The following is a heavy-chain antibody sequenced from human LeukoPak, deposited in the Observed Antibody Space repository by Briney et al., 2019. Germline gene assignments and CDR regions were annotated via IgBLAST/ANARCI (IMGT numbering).Heavy chain of an antibody. Sequence: GESLKISCKGSGYSFTYYWIGWVRQMPGKGLEWMGIIYPVNSDARHSPSFQGQVTISVDKSINTAYLQWSSLTASDTAMYYCARQDGNGWYYFDYWGQGTLVTVSS. CDR3: ARQDGNGWYYFDY. J-gene: IGHJ4*02. CDR1: GYSFTYYW. CDR2: IYPVNSDA. V-gene: IGHV5-51*01. D-gene: IGHD6-19*01.